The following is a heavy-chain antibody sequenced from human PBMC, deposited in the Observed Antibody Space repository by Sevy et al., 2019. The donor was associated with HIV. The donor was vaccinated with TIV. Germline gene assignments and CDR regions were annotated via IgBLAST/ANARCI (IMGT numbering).Heavy chain of an antibody. V-gene: IGHV4-59*01. CDR2: ICYSGST. J-gene: IGHJ5*02. Sequence: SETLSLTCTVSGGSISSYYWSWIRQPPGKGLEWIGYICYSGSTNYNSSLKSRVTISVDTSMNQFALKLSSVTAADTAVYYCARAYYDFWSGYLNWFDPWGQGTLVTVSS. D-gene: IGHD3-3*01. CDR3: ARAYYDFWSGYLNWFDP. CDR1: GGSISSYY.